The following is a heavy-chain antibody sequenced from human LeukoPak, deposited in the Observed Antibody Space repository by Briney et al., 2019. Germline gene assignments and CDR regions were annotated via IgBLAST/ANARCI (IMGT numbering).Heavy chain of an antibody. D-gene: IGHD6-19*01. CDR2: MYYSGST. V-gene: IGHV4-39*07. Sequence: NPSETLSLTCSVSGGSISSSSYYWGWIRQPPGKGLEWIGSMYYSGSTYYNPSLKTRVTISLDTSKKHFSLKLSSVTAADTAVYYCARGPLHEYSSSSWFDPWGQGTLVTVSS. CDR1: GGSISSSSYY. J-gene: IGHJ5*02. CDR3: ARGPLHEYSSSSWFDP.